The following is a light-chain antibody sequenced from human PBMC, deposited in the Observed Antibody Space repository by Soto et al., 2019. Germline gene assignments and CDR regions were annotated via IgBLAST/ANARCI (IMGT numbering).Light chain of an antibody. CDR2: SNY. CDR1: SSNIGSNT. CDR3: ASWDDSLNGSV. V-gene: IGLV1-44*01. Sequence: QSVLTQPPSASGTPGQRVTISCSGSSSNIGSNTVHWYQQLPGTAPKLLIYSNYRRPSGVPDRFSGSKSGTSASLAISGLQSEDEADYYCASWDDSLNGSVFGTGTKVTVL. J-gene: IGLJ1*01.